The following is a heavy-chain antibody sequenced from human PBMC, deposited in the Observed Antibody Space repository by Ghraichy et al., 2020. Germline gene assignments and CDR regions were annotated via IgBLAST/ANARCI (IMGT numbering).Heavy chain of an antibody. Sequence: SETLSLTCAVYDGSFSSYYWTWIRQPPGKGLEWIGEINHSGSTNYNPSLKSRVTISVDTSKNQFSLKLSSVTAADTAVYYCARRYYDGSDYYFQDYYYYHGMDVWGKGTTVTVSS. J-gene: IGHJ6*04. CDR1: DGSFSSYY. CDR2: INHSGST. D-gene: IGHD3-22*01. CDR3: ARRYYDGSDYYFQDYYYYHGMDV. V-gene: IGHV4-34*01.